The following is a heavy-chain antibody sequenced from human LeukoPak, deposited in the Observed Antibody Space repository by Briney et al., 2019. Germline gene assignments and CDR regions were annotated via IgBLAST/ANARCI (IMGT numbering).Heavy chain of an antibody. D-gene: IGHD6-13*01. Sequence: AGGSLRFSCAASGFTFSSYGMHWVRQAPGKGLEWVAFIRYDGSNKYYADSVKGRFTISRDNSKNTLYPQMNSLRAEDTALYYCAKDIAAAEYYYYYGMDVWGQGTTVTVSS. CDR3: AKDIAAAEYYYYYGMDV. V-gene: IGHV3-30*02. CDR2: IRYDGSNK. CDR1: GFTFSSYG. J-gene: IGHJ6*02.